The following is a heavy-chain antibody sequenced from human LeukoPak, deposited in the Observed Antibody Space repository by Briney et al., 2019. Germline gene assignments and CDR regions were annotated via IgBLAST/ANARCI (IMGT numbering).Heavy chain of an antibody. V-gene: IGHV2-5*02. Sequence: SGPTLVKPTQALTLTCTFSGFSLSTSGVGVGWIRQPPGKALECLALIYWDDDKRYSPSLKSRLTITKDTSKNQVVLTMTNMDPVDTATYYCAHRVRYSSSWTFDYWGQGTLVTVSS. J-gene: IGHJ4*02. D-gene: IGHD6-13*01. CDR2: IYWDDDK. CDR3: AHRVRYSSSWTFDY. CDR1: GFSLSTSGVG.